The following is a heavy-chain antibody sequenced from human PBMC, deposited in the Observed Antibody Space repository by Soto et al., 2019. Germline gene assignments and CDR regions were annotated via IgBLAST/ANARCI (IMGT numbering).Heavy chain of an antibody. J-gene: IGHJ6*02. CDR2: ISAYNGNT. Sequence: QVQLVQSGAEVKKPGASVKVSCKASGYTFTSYGISWVRQAPGQGLEWMGWISAYNGNTNYAQTLQGRVTMTTDTSTSTAYMELRGLRSDDTAVYYCASTFFGVAPNYYYGMDVWGQGTTVTVSS. V-gene: IGHV1-18*01. CDR1: GYTFTSYG. CDR3: ASTFFGVAPNYYYGMDV. D-gene: IGHD3-3*01.